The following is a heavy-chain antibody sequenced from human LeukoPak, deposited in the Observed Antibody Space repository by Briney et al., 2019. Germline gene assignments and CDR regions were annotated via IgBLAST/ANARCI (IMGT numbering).Heavy chain of an antibody. CDR1: GFTSTRFY. V-gene: IGHV1-46*01. CDR2: IHPSGGAT. J-gene: IGHJ6*02. CDR3: ARVGPIWSGYYDYYYYGMDV. Sequence: GASVKVSCKASGFTSTRFYIHWVRQAPGQGLEWMGVIHPSGGATVYAKKFQGRVTMTRDTSTSTVYLEMTTLRYEDTAVYYCARVGPIWSGYYDYYYYGMDVWGQGTTVTVSS. D-gene: IGHD3-3*01.